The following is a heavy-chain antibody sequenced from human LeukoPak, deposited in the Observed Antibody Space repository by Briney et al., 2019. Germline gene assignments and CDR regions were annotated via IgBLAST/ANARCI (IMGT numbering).Heavy chain of an antibody. Sequence: GGSLRLSCAASGLTFSNFCMNWVRQTPGKGLEWVSAISGSNSYNYYADSVRGRFTISRDNSKNTLYLQMNSLRAEDTAVYFCAKSEITGTTRAPNWFDPRGQGTLVTVSS. CDR2: ISGSNSYN. D-gene: IGHD1-7*01. CDR3: AKSEITGTTRAPNWFDP. V-gene: IGHV3-21*06. J-gene: IGHJ5*02. CDR1: GLTFSNFC.